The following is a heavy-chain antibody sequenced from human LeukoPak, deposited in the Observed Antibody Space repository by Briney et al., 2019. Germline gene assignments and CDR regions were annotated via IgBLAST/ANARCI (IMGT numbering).Heavy chain of an antibody. D-gene: IGHD2-2*02. Sequence: GWSLSVSFAGSVFTLIRYILHWVRQAPGKGLEWVSSIGSGSSSISYADSVKGRFTTSRDTAKNSLYLQMKSLRAADTAVYYCARDHCSSTSCYSTYYFYYWGQGTLVTVPS. CDR2: IGSGSSSI. CDR3: ARDHCSSTSCYSTYYFYY. J-gene: IGHJ4*02. V-gene: IGHV3-21*01. CDR1: VFTLIRYI.